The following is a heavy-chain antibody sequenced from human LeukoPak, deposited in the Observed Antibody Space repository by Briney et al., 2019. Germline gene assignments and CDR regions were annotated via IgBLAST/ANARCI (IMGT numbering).Heavy chain of an antibody. D-gene: IGHD3-10*01. CDR3: ASRRVSLKYLSALYYYYYGMDV. CDR1: GGSFSGYY. V-gene: IGHV4-34*01. J-gene: IGHJ6*02. CDR2: INHSGST. Sequence: PSETLSLTCAVYGGSFSGYYWSWIRQPPGKGLEWIGEINHSGSTNYNPSLKSRVTMSVDTSKNQFSLKLSSVTAADTAVYYCASRRVSLKYLSALYYYYYGMDVWGQGTTVTVSS.